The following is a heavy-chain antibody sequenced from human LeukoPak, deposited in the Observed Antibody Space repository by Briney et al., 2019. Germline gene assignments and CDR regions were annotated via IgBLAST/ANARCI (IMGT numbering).Heavy chain of an antibody. Sequence: PSETLSLTCAVYGGSFSGYYWSWIRQPPGKGLEWIGEINHSGSTNYNPSLKSRVTISVDTSKNQFSLKLSSVTAADTAVYYCARAPGGRGYFQHWGQGTLVTASS. V-gene: IGHV4-34*01. J-gene: IGHJ1*01. CDR1: GGSFSGYY. CDR3: ARAPGGRGYFQH. CDR2: INHSGST. D-gene: IGHD3-16*01.